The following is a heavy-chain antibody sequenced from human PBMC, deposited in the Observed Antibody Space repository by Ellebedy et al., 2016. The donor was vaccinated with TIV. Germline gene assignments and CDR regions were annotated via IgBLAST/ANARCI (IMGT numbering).Heavy chain of an antibody. V-gene: IGHV1-46*04. D-gene: IGHD1-26*01. Sequence: ASVKVSCKASGYTFTGYYMHWVRQAPGQGLEWMGIINPGTGSTNYAQRLQGRVTITADKSTSTAYMEVNRLRSEDTAVYYCARGSGGSYGMDVWGQGTTVTVSS. CDR3: ARGSGGSYGMDV. CDR1: GYTFTGYY. CDR2: INPGTGST. J-gene: IGHJ6*02.